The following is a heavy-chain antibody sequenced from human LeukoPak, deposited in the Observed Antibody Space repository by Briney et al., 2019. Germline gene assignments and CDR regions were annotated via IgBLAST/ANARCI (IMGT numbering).Heavy chain of an antibody. Sequence: GGSLRLSCAAASGFIFTNNWMTWVRQAPGKGLEWVANIKEDGSEKYYVDSVKGRFTISRDSAKDSVYLQMNSLRAEDTAVYYCAFSPPPYSSGWFYFDYWGQGTLVTVSS. J-gene: IGHJ4*02. CDR1: GFIFTNNW. D-gene: IGHD6-19*01. V-gene: IGHV3-7*01. CDR2: IKEDGSEK. CDR3: AFSPPPYSSGWFYFDY.